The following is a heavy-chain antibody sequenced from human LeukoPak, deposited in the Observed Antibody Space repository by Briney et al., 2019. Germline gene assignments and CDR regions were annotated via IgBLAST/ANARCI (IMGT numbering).Heavy chain of an antibody. J-gene: IGHJ3*02. CDR2: IYSGGST. CDR3: ARVHGDRTTKGGNAFDI. V-gene: IGHV3-53*01. D-gene: IGHD4-17*01. CDR1: GFTVSGNY. Sequence: GGSLRLSCAASGFTVSGNYMSWVRQAPGKGLEWVSVIYSGGSTYYADSVKGRFTISRDNSKNTLYLQMNSLRAEDTAVYYCARVHGDRTTKGGNAFDIWGQGTMVTVSS.